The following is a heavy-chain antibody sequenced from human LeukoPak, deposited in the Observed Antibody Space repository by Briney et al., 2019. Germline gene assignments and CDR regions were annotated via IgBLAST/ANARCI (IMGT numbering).Heavy chain of an antibody. Sequence: NPSETLSLTCTVSGDSFSYFYWSWIRQPPGKGLEWIGYIYNSGSTNYNPSLKSRVTISLDTSKNQFSLKLSSVTAADTAVYYCARDEHGSGSYQNWFDPWGQGTLVTVSS. CDR1: GDSFSYFY. V-gene: IGHV4-59*12. CDR3: ARDEHGSGSYQNWFDP. CDR2: IYNSGST. J-gene: IGHJ5*02. D-gene: IGHD3-10*01.